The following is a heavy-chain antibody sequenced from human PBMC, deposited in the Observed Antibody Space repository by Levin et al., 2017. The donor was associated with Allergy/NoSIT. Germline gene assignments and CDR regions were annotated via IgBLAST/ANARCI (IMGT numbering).Heavy chain of an antibody. J-gene: IGHJ4*02. CDR2: ISGSGGST. D-gene: IGHD6-13*01. Sequence: GGSLRLSCAASGFTFSSYAMSWVRQAPGKGLEWVSAISGSGGSTYYADSVKGRFTISRDNSKNTLYLQMNSLRAEDTAVYYCVPDHIAAAGSATEGGGYWGQGTLVTVSS. CDR3: VPDHIAAAGSATEGGGY. V-gene: IGHV3-23*01. CDR1: GFTFSSYA.